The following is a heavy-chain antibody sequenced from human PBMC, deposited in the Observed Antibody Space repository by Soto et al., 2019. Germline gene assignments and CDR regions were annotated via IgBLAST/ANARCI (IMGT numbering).Heavy chain of an antibody. Sequence: QVQLQESGPGLVKPSQTLSLTCSVSGESISSGGYYWSWIRHHPGKGLEWIGYIYDSESAYYNPSLKSRVTISMDPSKNPFAMRLSSVTAADTAVYYCARASSSSSAADYWGQGTLATVSS. V-gene: IGHV4-31*03. D-gene: IGHD6-6*01. J-gene: IGHJ4*02. CDR3: ARASSSSSAADY. CDR1: GESISSGGYY. CDR2: IYDSESA.